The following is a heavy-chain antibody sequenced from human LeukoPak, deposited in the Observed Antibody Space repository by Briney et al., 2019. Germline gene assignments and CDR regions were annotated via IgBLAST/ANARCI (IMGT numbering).Heavy chain of an antibody. CDR1: GFTFNSYW. J-gene: IGHJ4*02. V-gene: IGHV3-7*03. D-gene: IGHD6-19*01. Sequence: GGSLRLSCAASGFTFNSYWMNWVRQAPGKGLEWVANIKRDGSEKYYVDSVTGRFTISRDNAKNSLDLQMNSLRVEDTAVYYCARLGPASSGWPESFDYWGQGTLVTVSS. CDR3: ARLGPASSGWPESFDY. CDR2: IKRDGSEK.